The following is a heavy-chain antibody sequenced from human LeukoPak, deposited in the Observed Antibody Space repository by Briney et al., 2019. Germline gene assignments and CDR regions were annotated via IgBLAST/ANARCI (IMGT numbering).Heavy chain of an antibody. CDR2: IYYSGST. CDR3: ARDRIVATRGVDY. J-gene: IGHJ4*02. Sequence: SETLSLTCTVSGGSISSGDYYWSWIRQPPGKGLEWIGHIYYSGSTYYNPSLKSRVTISVDTSKNQFSLKLSSVTAADTAVYYCARDRIVATRGVDYWGQGTLVTVSS. V-gene: IGHV4-30-4*08. D-gene: IGHD5-12*01. CDR1: GGSISSGDYY.